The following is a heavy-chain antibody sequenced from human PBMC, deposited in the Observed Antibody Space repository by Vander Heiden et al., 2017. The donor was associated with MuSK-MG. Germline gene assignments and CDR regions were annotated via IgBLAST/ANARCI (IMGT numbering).Heavy chain of an antibody. V-gene: IGHV4-59*01. J-gene: IGHJ6*03. D-gene: IGHD2-2*01. CDR1: GGSISSYY. Sequence: QVQLQESGPGLVKPSETLSLPCTVSGGSISSYYWSWIRQPPGKGLEWIGYIYYSGSTNYNPSLKSRVTISVDTSKNQFSLKLSSVTAADTAVYYCARIVVVPAAPTPNYYYYMDVWGKGTTVTVSS. CDR3: ARIVVVPAAPTPNYYYYMDV. CDR2: IYYSGST.